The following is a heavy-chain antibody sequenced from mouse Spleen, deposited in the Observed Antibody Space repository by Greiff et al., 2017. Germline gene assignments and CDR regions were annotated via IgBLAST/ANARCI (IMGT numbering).Heavy chain of an antibody. J-gene: IGHJ4*01. Sequence: EVQLVESGGGLVKPGGSLKLSCAASGFAFSSYDMSWVRQTPEKRLEWVATISSGGSYTYYPDSVKGRFTISRDNARNTLYLQMSSLRSEDTALYYCARDDYDYAMDYWGQGTSVTVSS. CDR2: ISSGGSYT. CDR1: GFAFSSYD. D-gene: IGHD2-4*01. V-gene: IGHV5-9*02. CDR3: ARDDYDYAMDY.